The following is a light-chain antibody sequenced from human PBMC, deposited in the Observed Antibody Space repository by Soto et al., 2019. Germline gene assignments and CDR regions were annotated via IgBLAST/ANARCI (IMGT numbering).Light chain of an antibody. CDR1: SSNIGSNS. J-gene: IGLJ2*01. CDR3: AAWDDSLFGVV. V-gene: IGLV1-44*01. CDR2: RSN. Sequence: QLVLTQPPSASGTPGQRVTISCSGSSSNIGSNSVNWYQQFPGTAPKVLIYRSNQRPSGVPDRFSGSKSGTSASLAISGLQSEDEADYYCAAWDDSLFGVVFAGGTKVTVL.